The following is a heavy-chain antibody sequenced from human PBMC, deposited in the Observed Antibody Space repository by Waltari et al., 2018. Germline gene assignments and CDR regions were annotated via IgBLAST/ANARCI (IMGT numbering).Heavy chain of an antibody. Sequence: EVQLLESGGGLVQPGGSLRLSCATSGFTFSSYAMSWVRQAPGKGLEWVSAISGSGGSTYYADSVKGRFTISRDNSKNTLYLQMNSLRAEDTAVYYCAKADCSGGSCYGNWYFDLWGRGTLVTVSS. D-gene: IGHD2-15*01. V-gene: IGHV3-23*01. CDR3: AKADCSGGSCYGNWYFDL. CDR2: ISGSGGST. CDR1: GFTFSSYA. J-gene: IGHJ2*01.